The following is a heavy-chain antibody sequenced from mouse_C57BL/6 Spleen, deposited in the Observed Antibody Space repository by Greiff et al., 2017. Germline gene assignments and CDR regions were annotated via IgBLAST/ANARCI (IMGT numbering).Heavy chain of an antibody. CDR3: APITTVVARYFDV. D-gene: IGHD1-1*01. J-gene: IGHJ1*03. CDR2: IHPNSGST. CDR1: GYTFTSYW. V-gene: IGHV1-64*01. Sequence: VKLQQPGAELVKPGASVKLSCKASGYTFTSYWMHWVKQRPGQGLEWIGMIHPNSGSTNYNEKFKSKATLTVDKSSSTAYMQLSSLTSEDSAVYYCAPITTVVARYFDVWGTGTTVTVSS.